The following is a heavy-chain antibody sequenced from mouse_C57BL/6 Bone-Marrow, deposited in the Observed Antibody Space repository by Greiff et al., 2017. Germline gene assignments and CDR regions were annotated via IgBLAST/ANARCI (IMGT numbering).Heavy chain of an antibody. Sequence: EVQLQQSGPELVKPGASVKMSCKASGYTFTDYNMHWVKQSHGKSLEWIGYINPNNGGTSYNQKFKGKATLTVNKSSSTAYMELRSLTSEDSAVYYCAPVYYSNSWFAYGGQGTLVTVSA. D-gene: IGHD2-5*01. V-gene: IGHV1-22*01. CDR2: INPNNGGT. CDR3: APVYYSNSWFAY. J-gene: IGHJ3*01. CDR1: GYTFTDYN.